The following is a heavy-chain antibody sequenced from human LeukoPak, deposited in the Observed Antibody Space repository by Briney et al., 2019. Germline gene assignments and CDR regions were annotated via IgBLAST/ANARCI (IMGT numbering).Heavy chain of an antibody. D-gene: IGHD5-18*01. CDR3: ARAAPQYSYAFDI. Sequence: GGFLRLSCAASGFTVSSNYMSWVRQAPGKGLEWVSVIYSGGSTYYADSVKGRFTISRDNSKNTLYLQMNSLRAEDTAVYYCARAAPQYSYAFDIWGQGTMVTVSS. CDR1: GFTVSSNY. CDR2: IYSGGST. V-gene: IGHV3-53*01. J-gene: IGHJ3*02.